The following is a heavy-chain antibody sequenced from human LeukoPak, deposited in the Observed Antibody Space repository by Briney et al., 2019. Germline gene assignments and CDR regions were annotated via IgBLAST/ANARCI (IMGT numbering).Heavy chain of an antibody. CDR2: INPNSGGT. CDR3: ARTCSSSSCYMVH. D-gene: IGHD2-2*02. Sequence: ASVKVSCKASGYTFTGYYMHWVRQAPGQGLEWMGWINPNSGGTNYAQNLQGRVTLTTDTSTSTAYMELRSLRSDDTALYYCARTCSSSSCYMVHWGQGTLVTVSS. CDR1: GYTFTGYY. J-gene: IGHJ4*02. V-gene: IGHV1-2*02.